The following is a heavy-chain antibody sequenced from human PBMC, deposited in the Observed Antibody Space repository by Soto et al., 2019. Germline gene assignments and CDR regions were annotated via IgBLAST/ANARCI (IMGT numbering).Heavy chain of an antibody. CDR1: GFTFSNAW. CDR2: IKSKTDGGTT. V-gene: IGHV3-15*01. CDR3: TADHPSCSSTSCYIGGDYYYYYYGMDV. J-gene: IGHJ6*02. Sequence: GSLRLSCAASGFTFSNAWMSWVRQAPGKGLEWVGRIKSKTDGGTTDYAAPVKGRFTISRDDSKNTLYLQMNSLKTEDTAVYYCTADHPSCSSTSCYIGGDYYYYYYGMDVWGQGTTVTVSS. D-gene: IGHD2-2*02.